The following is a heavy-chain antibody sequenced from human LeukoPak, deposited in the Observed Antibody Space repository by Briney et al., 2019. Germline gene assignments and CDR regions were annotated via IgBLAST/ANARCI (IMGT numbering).Heavy chain of an antibody. V-gene: IGHV3-48*01. CDR1: GFTFSSYG. CDR2: ISSSSSTI. Sequence: GGSLRLSCAASGFTFSSYGMNWVRQAPGKGLEWVSYISSSSSTIHYADSVKGRFIISRDNAKNSLYLQMNSLRAEDTAVYYCARRAGAYSHPYDYWGQGTLVTVSS. CDR3: ARRAGAYSHPYDY. J-gene: IGHJ4*02. D-gene: IGHD4/OR15-4a*01.